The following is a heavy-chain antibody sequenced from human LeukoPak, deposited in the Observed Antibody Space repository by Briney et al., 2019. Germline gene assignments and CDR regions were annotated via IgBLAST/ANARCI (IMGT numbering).Heavy chain of an antibody. D-gene: IGHD3-22*01. CDR1: RFTVSINY. V-gene: IGHV3-66*02. Sequence: GGSLRLSCAASRFTVSINYMTWVRQAPGKGLEWVSVIYSGGSTYYADPVKGRFTISRDNSKNTLYLQMNSLRAEDTAVYYCAPYYYDSSGYWHYFDYWGQGTLVTVSS. CDR2: IYSGGST. CDR3: APYYYDSSGYWHYFDY. J-gene: IGHJ4*02.